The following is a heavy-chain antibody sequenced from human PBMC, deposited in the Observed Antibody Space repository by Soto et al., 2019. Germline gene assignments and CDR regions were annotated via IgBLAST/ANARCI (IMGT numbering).Heavy chain of an antibody. D-gene: IGHD5-18*01. CDR2: IKQDGSEK. J-gene: IGHJ6*02. CDR1: GFTSSSYW. Sequence: PVGSLRLSCAASGFTSSSYWMSWVRQAPGKGLEWVANIKQDGSEKYYVDSVKGRFTISRDNAKNSLYLQMNSLRAEDTAVYYCARDRGYSYGYFYYYGMDVWGQGTTVTVSS. V-gene: IGHV3-7*03. CDR3: ARDRGYSYGYFYYYGMDV.